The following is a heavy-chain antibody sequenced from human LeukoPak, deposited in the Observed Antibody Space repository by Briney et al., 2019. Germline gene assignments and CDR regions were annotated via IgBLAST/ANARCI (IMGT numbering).Heavy chain of an antibody. V-gene: IGHV1-2*02. CDR3: ARDQGGYSYGHFDY. CDR2: INPNSGGT. Sequence: ASVKVSCKASGYTFTGYYMHWVRQAPGQGLEWMGWINPNSGGTNYAQKFQGRVTMTRDTSISTAYMELSRLRSDDTAVYYCARDQGGYSYGHFDYWGQGTLVTVSS. CDR1: GYTFTGYY. D-gene: IGHD5-18*01. J-gene: IGHJ4*02.